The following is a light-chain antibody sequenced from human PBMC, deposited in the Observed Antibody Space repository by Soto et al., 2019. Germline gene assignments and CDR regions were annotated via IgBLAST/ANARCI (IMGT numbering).Light chain of an antibody. CDR1: QSISDT. CDR3: QQYGSSPWT. J-gene: IGKJ1*01. Sequence: EIVMTQSPATLSVSPGGRATLSCRASQSISDTLAWYPQKPGQAPRLLIHGASTRATGFPARFSGSGSGTDFTLTISRLEPEDFAVYYCQQYGSSPWTFGQGTKVDIK. CDR2: GAS. V-gene: IGKV3-15*01.